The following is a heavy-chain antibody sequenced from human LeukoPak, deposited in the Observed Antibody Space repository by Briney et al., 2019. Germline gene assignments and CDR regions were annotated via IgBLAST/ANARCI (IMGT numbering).Heavy chain of an antibody. CDR2: INHSGST. CDR3: ARGVVAVIANDYYYYMDV. V-gene: IGHV4-34*01. J-gene: IGHJ6*03. D-gene: IGHD2-21*01. CDR1: GGSFSGYY. Sequence: SETLSLTCAVYGGSFSGYYWSWIREPPGKGLEWIGEINHSGSTNYNTSLKSRVTISVDTSKNQFSLKLSSVTAADTALYYCARGVVAVIANDYYYYMDVWGKGTTVTVSS.